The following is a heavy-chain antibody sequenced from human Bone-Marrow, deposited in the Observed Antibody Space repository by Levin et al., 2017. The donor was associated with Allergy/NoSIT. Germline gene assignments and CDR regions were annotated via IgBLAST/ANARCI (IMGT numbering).Heavy chain of an antibody. CDR3: ASSAGAEI. D-gene: IGHD1-26*01. J-gene: IGHJ3*02. V-gene: IGHV1-46*01. CDR2: INPSGGST. Sequence: RASVKVSCKASGYTLTSYYMHWVRQAPGQGLEWMGIINPSGGSTSHAQKFQGRVTMTRDTSTSTVYMYLSSLRSEDTAVYYCASSAGAEIWGQGTMVTVSS. CDR1: GYTLTSYY.